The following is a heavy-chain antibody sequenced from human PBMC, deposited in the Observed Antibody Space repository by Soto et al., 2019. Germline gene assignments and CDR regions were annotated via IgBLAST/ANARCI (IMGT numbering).Heavy chain of an antibody. CDR2: IYYSGST. Sequence: ASETLSLTCSVSGGSISSYYWSWIRQPPGKGLEWIGYIYYSGSTNYNPSLKSRVTISVDTSKNQFSLKLSSVTAADTAVYHCARHHDSWGQGTLVTVSS. CDR1: GGSISSYY. CDR3: ARHHDS. J-gene: IGHJ4*02. V-gene: IGHV4-59*08.